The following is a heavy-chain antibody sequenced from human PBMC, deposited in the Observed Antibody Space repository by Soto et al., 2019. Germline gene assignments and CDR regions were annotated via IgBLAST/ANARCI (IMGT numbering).Heavy chain of an antibody. CDR1: GGSFSGYY. CDR3: ARDKITGLFDY. D-gene: IGHD2-8*02. V-gene: IGHV4-34*01. J-gene: IGHJ4*02. Sequence: QVQLQQWGAGLLKPSETLSLTCAVYGGSFSGYYWTWIRQPPGTGLEWMGEINHSGSTNYNLSLKSRVTISVDTSKKQFSLKLSSVTAADTAVYYCARDKITGLFDYWGKGTLVTVSS. CDR2: INHSGST.